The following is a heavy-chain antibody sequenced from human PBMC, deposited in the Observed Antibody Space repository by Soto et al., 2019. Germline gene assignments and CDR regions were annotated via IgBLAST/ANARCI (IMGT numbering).Heavy chain of an antibody. Sequence: ASVKVSCKASGFTFTSSAVQWVRQARGQRLEWMGWIVVGSGNTNYAQRFQERVAITRDMSTSTAYMELSSLISEDTAVYYCAADGDGYDQKVDYWGQGTLVTVSS. CDR3: AADGDGYDQKVDY. J-gene: IGHJ4*02. V-gene: IGHV1-58*01. D-gene: IGHD2-21*01. CDR1: GFTFTSSA. CDR2: IVVGSGNT.